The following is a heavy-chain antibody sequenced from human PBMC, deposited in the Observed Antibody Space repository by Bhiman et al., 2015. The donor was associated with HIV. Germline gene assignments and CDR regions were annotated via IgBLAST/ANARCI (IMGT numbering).Heavy chain of an antibody. Sequence: QVQLVESGGGLVKSGGSLRLSCAASGFTFSDYYMSWIRQAPGRGLEWVSYISSSGSTIYYADSVKGRFTISRDNAKNSLSLQMNSLRAEDTALYYCAKDLGTWGPLDYWGHGTLVTVSS. D-gene: IGHD3-16*01. J-gene: IGHJ4*01. CDR2: ISSSGSTI. CDR3: AKDLGTWGPLDY. CDR1: GFTFSDYY. V-gene: IGHV3-11*04.